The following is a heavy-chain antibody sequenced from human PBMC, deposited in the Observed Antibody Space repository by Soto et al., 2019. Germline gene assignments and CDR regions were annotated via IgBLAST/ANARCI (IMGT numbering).Heavy chain of an antibody. Sequence: QVQLQESGPGLVKPSETLSLSCTVSGGSISSYYWSWFRQSPGKRMEWIGYVHHSWGSSYNPSLQRRVAISLDTSKSQFSLKVTSVTATATAVYYCARQRFGPLHGLVDVWGLGTTVTVSS. V-gene: IGHV4-59*08. CDR2: VHHSWGS. CDR3: ARQRFGPLHGLVDV. J-gene: IGHJ6*02. D-gene: IGHD3-10*01. CDR1: GGSISSYY.